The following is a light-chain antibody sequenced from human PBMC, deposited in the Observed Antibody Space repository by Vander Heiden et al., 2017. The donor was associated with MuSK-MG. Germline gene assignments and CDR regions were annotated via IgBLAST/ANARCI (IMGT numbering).Light chain of an antibody. CDR2: GAS. Sequence: EIVMTQSPATLSVSLGEWATLSCRASQNVNSNLAWYQQKPGQAPRLVIYGASTSATGIPARFSGCGSGSEFTLTISSLQSADFAVYFCQLENNWPITFGGGTKVEIK. CDR3: QLENNWPIT. J-gene: IGKJ4*01. V-gene: IGKV3-15*01. CDR1: QNVNSN.